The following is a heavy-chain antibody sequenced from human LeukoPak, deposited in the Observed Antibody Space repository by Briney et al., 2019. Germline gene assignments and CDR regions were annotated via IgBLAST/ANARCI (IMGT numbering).Heavy chain of an antibody. J-gene: IGHJ4*02. CDR3: ARYPTRCAWHRGYYFHY. CDR2: IYYSGST. Sequence: PSETLSLTCTVSGGFISRYYWRSVRQPPGKGLEWIGYIYYSGSTNYNPSLKSRVTISLDTSKNQFSLKLSSVTAADTAVYYCARYPTRCAWHRGYYFHYWGQGALVTVSS. D-gene: IGHD1-14*01. V-gene: IGHV4-59*01. CDR1: GGFISRYY.